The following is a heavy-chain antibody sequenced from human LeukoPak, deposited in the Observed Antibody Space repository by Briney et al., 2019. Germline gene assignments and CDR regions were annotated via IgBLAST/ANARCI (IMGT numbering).Heavy chain of an antibody. CDR1: GFTFSSYS. CDR3: AKAADAVVVTAILDY. D-gene: IGHD2-21*02. V-gene: IGHV3-21*04. Sequence: GGSLRLSCAASGFTFSSYSMNWVRQAPGKGLEWVSSISSSGSYIYYADSVKGRFTISRDNAKNSLYLQMNSLRAEDVALYYCAKAADAVVVTAILDYWGQGTLVTVSS. CDR2: ISSSGSYI. J-gene: IGHJ4*02.